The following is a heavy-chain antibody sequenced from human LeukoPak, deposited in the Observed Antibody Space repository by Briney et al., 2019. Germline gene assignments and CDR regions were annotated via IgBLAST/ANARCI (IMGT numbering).Heavy chain of an antibody. V-gene: IGHV3-23*01. CDR2: ITGSGGST. CDR3: AKSRGFSGTYPSDY. J-gene: IGHJ4*03. Sequence: GGSLRLSCAASGFTFNNYAMNWVRQAPGKGLEWVSAITGSGGSTSSADSVKGRFTISRDNSKGTLYLQVNSLRADDTAVYYCAKSRGFSGTYPSDYWGQGTLVTVSS. D-gene: IGHD1-26*01. CDR1: GFTFNNYA.